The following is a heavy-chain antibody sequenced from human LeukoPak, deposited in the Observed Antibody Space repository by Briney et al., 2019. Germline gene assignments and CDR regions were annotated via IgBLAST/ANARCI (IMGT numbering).Heavy chain of an antibody. Sequence: EASVKVSCKASGYTFTSYGISWVRQAPGQGLEWVGWISAYNGNTNYAQKFQGRVTMTTDTSTSTAYMELRSLRSDDTAVYYCARRVGSYGAYYFDYWGQGTLVTVSS. J-gene: IGHJ4*02. D-gene: IGHD4/OR15-4a*01. CDR2: ISAYNGNT. CDR1: GYTFTSYG. V-gene: IGHV1-18*01. CDR3: ARRVGSYGAYYFDY.